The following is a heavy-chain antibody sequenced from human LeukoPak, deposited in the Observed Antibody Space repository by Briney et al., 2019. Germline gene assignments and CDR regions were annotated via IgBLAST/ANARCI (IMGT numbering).Heavy chain of an antibody. Sequence: GRSLRLSCTASGFTFGDYAMSWVRQAPGKGLEWVGFIRSKAYGGTTEYAASVKGRFTISRDDSKSIAYLQMNSLKTEDTAVYYCTRVEAGYSYGYWDYYYYYYMDVWGKGTTVTVSS. CDR2: IRSKAYGGTT. J-gene: IGHJ6*03. CDR3: TRVEAGYSYGYWDYYYYYYMDV. CDR1: GFTFGDYA. V-gene: IGHV3-49*04. D-gene: IGHD5-18*01.